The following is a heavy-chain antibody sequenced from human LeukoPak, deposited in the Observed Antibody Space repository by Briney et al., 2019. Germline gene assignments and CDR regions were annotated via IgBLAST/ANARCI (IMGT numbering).Heavy chain of an antibody. CDR2: ISSSGSTI. J-gene: IGHJ6*02. CDR1: GFTFSSYE. V-gene: IGHV3-48*03. Sequence: GGSLRLSCAASGFTFSSYEMNWVRQAQGKGLEWVSYISSSGSTIYYGDSVKGRSTISRDNAKNSLYLQMNSLRAEDTAVYYCARQTSGYSGYDYLANYYYGMDVWGQGTTVAVSS. CDR3: ARQTSGYSGYDYLANYYYGMDV. D-gene: IGHD5-12*01.